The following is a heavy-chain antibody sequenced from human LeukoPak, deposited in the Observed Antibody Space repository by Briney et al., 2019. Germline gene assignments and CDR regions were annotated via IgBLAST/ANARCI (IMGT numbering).Heavy chain of an antibody. CDR1: GYTLTELS. V-gene: IGHV1-24*01. J-gene: IGHJ6*03. Sequence: GASVKVSCKVSGYTLTELSMHWVRQAPGKGLEWMGGFDPEDGETIYAQKFQGRVTMTRNTSISTAYMELSSLRSEDTAVYYCARVPYSIAAAEFDYYYYYYMDVWGKGTTVTISS. CDR2: FDPEDGET. D-gene: IGHD6-13*01. CDR3: ARVPYSIAAAEFDYYYYYYMDV.